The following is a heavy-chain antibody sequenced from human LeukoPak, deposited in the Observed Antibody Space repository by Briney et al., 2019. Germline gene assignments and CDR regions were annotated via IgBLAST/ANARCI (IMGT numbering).Heavy chain of an antibody. Sequence: ASVMDSCEVSGYILPDLYLYRVRQAPGKGLEWMGRFDAEDGETIYAQKFQGRVTMTEDTSTDTDYMELSSLRSEDTAVYYCATSMGGDYEGVWGQGTLVTVSS. CDR1: GYILPDLY. CDR2: FDAEDGET. CDR3: ATSMGGDYEGV. D-gene: IGHD4-17*01. V-gene: IGHV1-24*01. J-gene: IGHJ4*02.